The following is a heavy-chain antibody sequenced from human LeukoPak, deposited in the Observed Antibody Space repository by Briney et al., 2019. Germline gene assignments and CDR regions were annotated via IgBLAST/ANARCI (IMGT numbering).Heavy chain of an antibody. CDR2: VSHDGGTV. D-gene: IGHD1-14*01. Sequence: GRSLRLSCAVSGFTLTSYGIHWVRQAPGKGLEWVAVVSHDGGTVHYADSVKGRFTISRDTSKNTLYLQMNNMGPEDTAVYYCAIGRAVPDYWGQGTLVTVSS. J-gene: IGHJ4*02. CDR1: GFTLTSYG. V-gene: IGHV3-30-3*01. CDR3: AIGRAVPDY.